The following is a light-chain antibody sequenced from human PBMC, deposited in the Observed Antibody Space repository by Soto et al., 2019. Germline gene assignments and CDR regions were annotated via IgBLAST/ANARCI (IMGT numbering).Light chain of an antibody. J-gene: IGKJ1*01. CDR1: QSLVYSDGDTY. CDR3: MQGAHWPWT. CDR2: KVS. Sequence: DAVMTQSPLSLPVTLGQPASISCRSSQSLVYSDGDTYLSWFQQRPGQSPRRLIYKVSKRDAGVQDRLSGSGAGSDFTLKISGVEADDVGIYYCMQGAHWPWTFGQGTKVEIK. V-gene: IGKV2-30*01.